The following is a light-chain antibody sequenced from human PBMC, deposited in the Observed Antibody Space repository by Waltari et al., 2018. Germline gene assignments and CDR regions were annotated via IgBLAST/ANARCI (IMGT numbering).Light chain of an antibody. CDR1: QSVNRN. CDR3: QQYDNWPPYT. Sequence: EIVMTTSPATMSVSPGDRANPSCVARQSVNRNLSGYQQKPVQAPRLLIYTASTRATGVPARFSVSVSVTHFTLTISSLQSEDFAVDYCQQYDNWPPYTFGQGTNLEIK. V-gene: IGKV3-15*01. J-gene: IGKJ2*01. CDR2: TAS.